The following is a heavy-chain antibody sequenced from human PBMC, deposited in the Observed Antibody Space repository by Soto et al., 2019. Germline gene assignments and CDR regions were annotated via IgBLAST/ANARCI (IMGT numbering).Heavy chain of an antibody. D-gene: IGHD6-19*01. CDR3: ARDTSSGWLDY. V-gene: IGHV4-59*01. CDR2: IYYSGST. CDR1: GGSISSYY. Sequence: SETLSLTCTVSGGSISSYYWSWIRQPPGKGLEWIGYIYYSGSTNYNPSLKSRVTISVDTSKNQFSLKLSSVTAADTAVYYCARDTSSGWLDYWGQGTLVTVSS. J-gene: IGHJ4*02.